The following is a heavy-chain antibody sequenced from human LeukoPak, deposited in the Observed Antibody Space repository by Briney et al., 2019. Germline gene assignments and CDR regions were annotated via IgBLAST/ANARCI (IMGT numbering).Heavy chain of an antibody. J-gene: IGHJ1*01. CDR1: GGSISGFY. CDR2: IYPSGGT. Sequence: SETLSLTCTVSGGSISGFYWSWIRQPAGKGLEWIGRIYPSGGTNYNPSLKSRVTMSTDTSKNQFSLKLRSVTAADTAVYYCARSTAIILFQHWGQGTLVTVSS. CDR3: ARSTAIILFQH. V-gene: IGHV4-4*07. D-gene: IGHD5-24*01.